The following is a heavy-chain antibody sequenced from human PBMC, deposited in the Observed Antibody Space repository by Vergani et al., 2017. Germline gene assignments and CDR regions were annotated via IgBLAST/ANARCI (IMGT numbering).Heavy chain of an antibody. V-gene: IGHV3-21*01. CDR3: ARDLYCGGDCYSY. CDR1: GFTFSSYS. Sequence: EVQLVESGGGLVQPGGSLRLSCAASGFTFSSYSMNWVRQAPGKGLEWVSSISSSSSYIYYADSVKGRFTISRDNAKNSLYLQMNSLRAEDTAVYYCARDLYCGGDCYSYWGQGTLVTVSS. J-gene: IGHJ4*02. D-gene: IGHD2-21*02. CDR2: ISSSSSYI.